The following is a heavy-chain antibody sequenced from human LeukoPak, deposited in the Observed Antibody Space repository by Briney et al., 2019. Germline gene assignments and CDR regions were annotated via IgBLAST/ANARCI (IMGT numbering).Heavy chain of an antibody. Sequence: PSETLSLTCTVCGGSFSNYYWSWIRQPAGKGLEWIGRIYSSGSTNYNPSLKSRVTMSIDTSKNQFSLRLSSVTAADTAFYYCARSSPYDSRFDPWGQGTLVTVSS. CDR2: IYSSGST. CDR3: ARSSPYDSRFDP. V-gene: IGHV4-4*07. J-gene: IGHJ5*02. CDR1: GGSFSNYY. D-gene: IGHD3-22*01.